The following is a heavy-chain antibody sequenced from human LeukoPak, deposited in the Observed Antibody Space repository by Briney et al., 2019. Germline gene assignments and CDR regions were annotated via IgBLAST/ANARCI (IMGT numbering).Heavy chain of an antibody. CDR3: ARVFYDSSGQTPYFDY. J-gene: IGHJ4*02. CDR2: INPSGGST. V-gene: IGHV1-46*01. Sequence: ASVKVSCKASGGTFSSYAISWVRQAPGQGLEWMGIINPSGGSTSYAQKFQGRVTMTRDTSTSTVYMELSSLRSEDTAVYYCARVFYDSSGQTPYFDYWGQGTLVTVSS. D-gene: IGHD3-22*01. CDR1: GGTFSSYA.